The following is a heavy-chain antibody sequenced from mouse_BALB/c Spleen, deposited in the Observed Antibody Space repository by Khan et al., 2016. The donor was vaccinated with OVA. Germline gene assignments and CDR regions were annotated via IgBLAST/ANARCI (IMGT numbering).Heavy chain of an antibody. CDR1: GFTFSTYA. D-gene: IGHD2-1*01. J-gene: IGHJ3*01. CDR2: ISSDGDYT. V-gene: IGHV5-9-3*01. Sequence: EVELVESGGGLVKPGGSLKLSCAASGFTFSTYAMSWVRQTPEKRLEWVATISSDGDYTYYPDNVTGRFTISRDNAKNTLYLQMSSLRSEDTAMYYCARSAYGNFGYWGQGTLVTVSA. CDR3: ARSAYGNFGY.